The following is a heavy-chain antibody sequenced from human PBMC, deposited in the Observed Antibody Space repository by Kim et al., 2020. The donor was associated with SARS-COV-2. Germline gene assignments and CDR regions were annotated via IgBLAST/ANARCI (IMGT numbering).Heavy chain of an antibody. CDR2: INADNGNT. CDR1: GYTFTSYA. Sequence: ASVKVSCKASGYTFTSYAMHWVRQAPGQRLEWMGCINADNGNTKYSQKFQGRVTITRDTSASTAYMELSSLRSEDTAVYYCARGVLWFGDVIDYWGQGTLVTVSS. D-gene: IGHD3-10*01. J-gene: IGHJ4*02. V-gene: IGHV1-3*01. CDR3: ARGVLWFGDVIDY.